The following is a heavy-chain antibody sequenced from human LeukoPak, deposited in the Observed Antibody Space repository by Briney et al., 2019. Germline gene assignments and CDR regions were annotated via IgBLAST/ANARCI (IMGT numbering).Heavy chain of an antibody. CDR2: MYYSGST. CDR3: ARGGPSSRYLDY. J-gene: IGHJ4*02. CDR1: GFTFSSYS. D-gene: IGHD6-13*01. Sequence: GSLRLSCVASGFTFSSYSMNWVRQPPGKGLEWIGSMYYSGSTYYNPSLKSRLTMSVDTSKNQFSLKLNSVTAADTAVYYCARGGPSSRYLDYWGQGTLVTVSS. V-gene: IGHV4-39*07.